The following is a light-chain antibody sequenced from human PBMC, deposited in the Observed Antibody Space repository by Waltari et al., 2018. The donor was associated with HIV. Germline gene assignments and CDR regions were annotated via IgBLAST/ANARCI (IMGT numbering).Light chain of an antibody. V-gene: IGLV2-14*01. J-gene: IGLJ2*01. CDR3: SAYTTYSPLAV. CDR1: SSDIGGYDY. CDR2: GVS. Sequence: GQSITISCTGTSSDIGGYDYVSWYQQHPGKAPKLLIYGVSSRPSGVSNRFSGSRSGNTASLTSSGLQADDEAHYYCSAYTTYSPLAVFGGGTKLTVL.